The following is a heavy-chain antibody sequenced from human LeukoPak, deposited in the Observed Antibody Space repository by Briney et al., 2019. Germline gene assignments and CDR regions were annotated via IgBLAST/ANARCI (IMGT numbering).Heavy chain of an antibody. CDR3: ARGRCSGGSCSDFDY. J-gene: IGHJ4*02. CDR1: GYTFTGYY. CDR2: INPNSGDT. V-gene: IGHV1-2*02. D-gene: IGHD2-15*01. Sequence: ASVKVSCKASGYTFTGYYLHWVRQAPGQGLEWMGWINPNSGDTDYAQNFQGRVTMTRDTSISTAYLDLSRLRSDDTAVYYCARGRCSGGSCSDFDYWGQGTLVTVSS.